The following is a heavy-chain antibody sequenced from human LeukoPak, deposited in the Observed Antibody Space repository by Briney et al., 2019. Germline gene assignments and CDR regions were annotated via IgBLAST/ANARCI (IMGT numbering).Heavy chain of an antibody. CDR2: ISSSSSYI. Sequence: GGSLRLSCAGSGFTFSGYSLNWVRQAPGKGLEWVSSISSSSSYIYYADSVKGRFTISRDNAKNSLYLQMNSLRAEDTAVYYCARDRGYCSGGSCYPDHWGQGTLVTVSS. V-gene: IGHV3-21*01. D-gene: IGHD2-15*01. J-gene: IGHJ5*02. CDR3: ARDRGYCSGGSCYPDH. CDR1: GFTFSGYS.